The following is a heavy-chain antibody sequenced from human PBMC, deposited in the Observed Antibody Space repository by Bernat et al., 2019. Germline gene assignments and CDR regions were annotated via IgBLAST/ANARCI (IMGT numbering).Heavy chain of an antibody. CDR3: AKDNYYYDSSGYLGLYGMDV. V-gene: IGHV3-30*18. Sequence: QVQLVESGGGVVQPGRSLRLSCAASGFTFSSYGMHWVRQAPGKGLDWVAVISYDGSNKYYADSVKGRFTISRDNSKNTLYLQMNSLRAEDTAVYYCAKDNYYYDSSGYLGLYGMDVWVQGTTVTVSS. CDR1: GFTFSSYG. J-gene: IGHJ6*02. CDR2: ISYDGSNK. D-gene: IGHD3-22*01.